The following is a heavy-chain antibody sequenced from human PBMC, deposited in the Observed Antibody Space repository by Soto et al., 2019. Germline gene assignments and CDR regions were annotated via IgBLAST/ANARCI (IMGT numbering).Heavy chain of an antibody. J-gene: IGHJ4*02. CDR1: GGSISNYF. CDR3: ARGGQDFWSGPFDY. D-gene: IGHD3-3*01. Sequence: SETLSLTCTVSGGSISNYFCNWIRQPAGKGLEWIGRIDNSGSTNYNPSLKSRITMSADTSRNQFSLKLNSVTAADTAVYYCARGGQDFWSGPFDYWGRGALVTVSS. V-gene: IGHV4-4*07. CDR2: IDNSGST.